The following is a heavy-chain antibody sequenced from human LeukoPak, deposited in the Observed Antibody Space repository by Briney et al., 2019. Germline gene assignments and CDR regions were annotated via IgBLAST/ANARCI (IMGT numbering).Heavy chain of an antibody. J-gene: IGHJ4*02. CDR2: ISGSGGST. CDR3: AKDSSMFSGSYLDY. V-gene: IGHV3-23*01. Sequence: GGSLRLPCAASGFTFSSYAMSWVRQAPGKGLEWVSAISGSGGSTYYADSVKGRFTISRDNSKNTLYLQMNSLRAEDTAVYYCAKDSSMFSGSYLDYWGQGTLVTVSS. CDR1: GFTFSSYA. D-gene: IGHD1-26*01.